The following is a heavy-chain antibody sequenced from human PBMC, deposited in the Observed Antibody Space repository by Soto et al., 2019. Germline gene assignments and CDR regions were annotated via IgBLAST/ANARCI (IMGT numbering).Heavy chain of an antibody. V-gene: IGHV3-33*01. CDR2: IWYDGSNK. Sequence: GGSLRLSCAASGFTFSSYGMHWVRQAPGKGLEWVAVIWYDGSNKYYADSVKGRFTISRDNSKNTLYLQMNSLRAEDTAVYYCARDGAFPYYYYGMDVWGQGTTVTVSS. CDR3: ARDGAFPYYYYGMDV. D-gene: IGHD3-16*01. CDR1: GFTFSSYG. J-gene: IGHJ6*02.